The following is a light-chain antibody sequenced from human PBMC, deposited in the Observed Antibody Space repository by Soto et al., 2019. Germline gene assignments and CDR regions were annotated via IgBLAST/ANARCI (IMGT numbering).Light chain of an antibody. Sequence: QSALTQPASVSGSPGQSVTISCSGTSSDDGGYSYVSWYQQRPGKAPKLMIYDVITRPSGVPDRFSGSKSCNTASLTISGLQAEYEADYFCCSYAGSYTFVFGTGTKLTVL. CDR1: SSDDGGYSY. V-gene: IGLV2-11*01. CDR2: DVI. CDR3: CSYAGSYTFV. J-gene: IGLJ1*01.